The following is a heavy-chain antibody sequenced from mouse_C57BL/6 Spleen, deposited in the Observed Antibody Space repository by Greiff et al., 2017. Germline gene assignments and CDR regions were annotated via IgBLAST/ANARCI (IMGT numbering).Heavy chain of an antibody. V-gene: IGHV10-3*01. CDR1: GFTFNAYA. CDR3: VSVHPRDYAMDY. J-gene: IGHJ4*01. Sequence: EVQLVESGGGLVQPKGSLKLSCAASGFTFNAYAMHWVRQAPGKGLEWVACIRSKSSNYASYYTDSVKDSITISRDDSQSMLYLQMNNLKTEDTDMYSGVSVHPRDYAMDYWGQGTSVTVSS. CDR2: IRSKSSNYAS.